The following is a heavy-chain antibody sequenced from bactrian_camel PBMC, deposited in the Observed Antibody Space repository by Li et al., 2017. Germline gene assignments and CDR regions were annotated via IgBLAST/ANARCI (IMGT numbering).Heavy chain of an antibody. J-gene: IGHJ6*01. CDR2: IDSDGIT. V-gene: IGHV3S53*01. CDR3: AADRALDDDCYVGSLYTDFAY. CDR1: GYTLPMN. Sequence: HVQLVVSGGDSVQAGEYLRLSCVASGYTLPMNMGWFRQVPGLEREGIGSIDSDGITTYADSLKARFTISRDNAKSTLYLQMNNLKPEDTAMYYCAADRALDDDCYVGSLYTDFAYWGQGTQVTVS. D-gene: IGHD3*01.